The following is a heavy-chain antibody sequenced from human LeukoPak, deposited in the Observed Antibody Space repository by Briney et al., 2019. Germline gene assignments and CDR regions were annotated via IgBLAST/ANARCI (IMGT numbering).Heavy chain of an antibody. D-gene: IGHD6-19*01. V-gene: IGHV4-61*01. CDR1: GGSVSSGSYY. Sequence: SETLSLTCTVSGGSVSSGSYYWSWIRQPPGKGLEWIGYIYYSGSTNYNPSLKSRVTISLDTSKNQFSLKLSSVTAADTAVYYCARQRGSSGWYYFDYWGQGTLVTVSS. CDR3: ARQRGSSGWYYFDY. J-gene: IGHJ4*02. CDR2: IYYSGST.